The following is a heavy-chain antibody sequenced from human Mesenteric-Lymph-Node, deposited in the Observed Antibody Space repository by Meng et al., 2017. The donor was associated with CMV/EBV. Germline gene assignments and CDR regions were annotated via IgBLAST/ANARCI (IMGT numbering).Heavy chain of an antibody. CDR1: GFTFSSYW. D-gene: IGHD2-2*01. CDR2: INSDGSST. J-gene: IGHJ6*02. Sequence: GGSLRLSCAASGFTFSSYWMHWVRQAPGKGLVWVSRINSDGSSTSYADSVKGRFTISRDNAKNSLYLQMNSLRVEDTALYFCAKDRDCTSNSCPNYDMDVWGQGTTVTVSS. V-gene: IGHV3-74*01. CDR3: AKDRDCTSNSCPNYDMDV.